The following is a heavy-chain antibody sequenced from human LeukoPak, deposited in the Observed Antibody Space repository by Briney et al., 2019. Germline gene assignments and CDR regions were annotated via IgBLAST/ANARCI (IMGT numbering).Heavy chain of an antibody. Sequence: SETLSLTCTVSGGSISSGPYYWNWIRQPAGKGLEWIGRIYTSGYTNYNPSLKSRVTISVDTSKNQFSLKLSSVTAADTAVYYCARHGVVVAASSSWFDPWGQGTLVTVSS. CDR2: IYTSGYT. V-gene: IGHV4-61*02. CDR3: ARHGVVVAASSSWFDP. CDR1: GGSISSGPYY. D-gene: IGHD2-15*01. J-gene: IGHJ5*02.